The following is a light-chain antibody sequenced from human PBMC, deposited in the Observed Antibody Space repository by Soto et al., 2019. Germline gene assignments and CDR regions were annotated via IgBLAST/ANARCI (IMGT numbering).Light chain of an antibody. CDR1: SSDVGAYNY. CDR2: DVT. J-gene: IGLJ3*02. V-gene: IGLV2-11*01. CDR3: CSYAGASLWV. Sequence: QSALTQPRSVSGSPGQSVTISCTGTSSDVGAYNYVSWYQHHPGKAPKLVIYDVTKRPSGVPDRFAGTKSGNTASLTISGLQAEDEAAYYCCSYAGASLWVFGGGTKLTVL.